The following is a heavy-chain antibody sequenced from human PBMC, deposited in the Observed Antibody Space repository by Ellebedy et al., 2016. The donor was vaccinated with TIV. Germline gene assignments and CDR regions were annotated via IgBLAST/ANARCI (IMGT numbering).Heavy chain of an antibody. CDR1: GFTFSSYA. Sequence: GGSLRLXXAASGFTFSSYAMHWVRQAPGKGLEWVSGISWNSGSIGYADSVKGRFTISRDNAKNSLYLQMNSLTAEDTALYYCARLSGWRYYYYGMDGWGQGTTVTVSS. CDR2: ISWNSGSI. V-gene: IGHV3-9*01. J-gene: IGHJ6*02. D-gene: IGHD6-19*01. CDR3: ARLSGWRYYYYGMDG.